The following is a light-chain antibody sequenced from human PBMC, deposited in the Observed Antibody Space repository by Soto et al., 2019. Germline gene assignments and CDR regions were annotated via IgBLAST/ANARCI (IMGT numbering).Light chain of an antibody. CDR3: SSFAGSNNYIV. CDR2: EVT. V-gene: IGLV2-8*01. CDR1: RSDIGGDNY. J-gene: IGLJ3*02. Sequence: QSVLTQPPSASGSPGQSVTISCTGPRSDIGGDNYVSWYHRQPGKAPKLIIYEVTERPSGVPGRFSGSKSGDTASLTVTGLQAEDGGEYYCSSFAGSNNYIVFGGGTKVTVL.